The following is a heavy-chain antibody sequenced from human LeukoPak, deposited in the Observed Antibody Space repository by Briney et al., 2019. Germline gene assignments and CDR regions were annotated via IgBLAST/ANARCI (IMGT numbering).Heavy chain of an antibody. V-gene: IGHV4-34*01. D-gene: IGHD2-15*01. Sequence: SETLSLTCAVYGGSFSGYYWSWIRQPPGKGLEWIGEINHSGSTNYNPSLKSRVTISVDTSKDQFSLKLSFVTAADTAVYYCARGIAIGYCSGGSCYPFDYWGQGTLVTVSS. CDR1: GGSFSGYY. CDR2: INHSGST. CDR3: ARGIAIGYCSGGSCYPFDY. J-gene: IGHJ4*02.